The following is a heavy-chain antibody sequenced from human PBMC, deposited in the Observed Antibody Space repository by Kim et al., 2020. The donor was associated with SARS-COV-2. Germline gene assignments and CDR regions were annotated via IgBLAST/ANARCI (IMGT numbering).Heavy chain of an antibody. D-gene: IGHD6-13*01. CDR3: ARTPGIAAAGYNWFDP. CDR1: GGSISSGGYY. J-gene: IGHJ5*02. CDR2: IYHTGST. V-gene: IGHV4-31*03. Sequence: SETLSLTCIVSGGSISSGGYYWSWIRQHPGKGLEWIGYIYHTGSTYYNPSLRSRITISVDTSKNQFSLKLSSVTAADTAVYYCARTPGIAAAGYNWFDP.